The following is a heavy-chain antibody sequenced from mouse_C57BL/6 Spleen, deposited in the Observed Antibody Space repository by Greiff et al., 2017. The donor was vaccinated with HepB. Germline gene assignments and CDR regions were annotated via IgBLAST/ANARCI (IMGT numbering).Heavy chain of an antibody. CDR1: GYSITSGYY. V-gene: IGHV3-6*01. J-gene: IGHJ4*01. CDR2: ISYDGSN. Sequence: EVHLVESGPGLVKPSQSLSLTCSVTGYSITSGYYWNWIRQFPGNKLEWMGYISYDGSNNYNPSLKNRISITRDTSKNQLFLKLKSVTTEDTATYYCARDAYYAMDYWGQGTSVTVSS. CDR3: ARDAYYAMDY.